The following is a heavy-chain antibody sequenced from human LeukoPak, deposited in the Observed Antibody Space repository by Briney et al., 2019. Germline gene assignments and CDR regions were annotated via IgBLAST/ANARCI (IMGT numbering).Heavy chain of an antibody. CDR2: ISPSSGDT. J-gene: IGHJ4*02. Sequence: GASVKVSCKASGYTFTGYYIHWVRQAPGQGLEWMGWISPSSGDTNYAQKFQGRVTMTRDKSTSTIYMELTRLTYDDTAVYLCARGGIAVAGTAYWGQGTLVTVSS. CDR3: ARGGIAVAGTAY. D-gene: IGHD6-19*01. V-gene: IGHV1-2*02. CDR1: GYTFTGYY.